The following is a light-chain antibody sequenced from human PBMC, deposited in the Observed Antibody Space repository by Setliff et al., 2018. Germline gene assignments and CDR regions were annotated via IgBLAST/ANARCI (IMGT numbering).Light chain of an antibody. V-gene: IGLV2-14*01. J-gene: IGLJ1*01. CDR1: SSDVGGYNY. CDR3: SSYTSSSPYV. CDR2: DVS. Sequence: QSVLTQPASVSGSPGQSITISCTGTSSDVGGYNYVSWYQQHPGKAPKLMIYDVSKRPSGVSDRFAGSKSGHTASLTISGLQAEDEADYYCSSYTSSSPYVFGTGTKVTVL.